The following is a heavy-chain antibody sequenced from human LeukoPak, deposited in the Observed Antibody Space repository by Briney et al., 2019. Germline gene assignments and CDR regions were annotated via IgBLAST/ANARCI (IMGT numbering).Heavy chain of an antibody. Sequence: GASVKVSCKASGYTFTGYYMHWVRQAPGQGLEWMGWINPNSGGTNYAQKFQGRVTMTRDTSISTAYMELSRLRSDDTAVYYCARGLRIYYETEARGGYWGQGTLVTVSS. D-gene: IGHD3-22*01. V-gene: IGHV1-2*02. CDR2: INPNSGGT. J-gene: IGHJ4*02. CDR1: GYTFTGYY. CDR3: ARGLRIYYETEARGGY.